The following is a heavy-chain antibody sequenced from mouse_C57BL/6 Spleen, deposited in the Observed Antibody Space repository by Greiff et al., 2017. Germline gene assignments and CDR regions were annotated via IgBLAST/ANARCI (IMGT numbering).Heavy chain of an antibody. CDR2: IYPGDGDT. J-gene: IGHJ2*01. CDR1: GYAFSSSW. V-gene: IGHV1-82*01. Sequence: QVQLQQSGPELVKPGASVKISCKASGYAFSSSWMNWVKQRPGKGLEWIGRIYPGDGDTNYNGKFKGKATLTADKSSSTAYMQLSSLTSEDSAVYFCARRTTTVVAPLDYWGRGTTLTVSS. D-gene: IGHD1-1*01. CDR3: ARRTTTVVAPLDY.